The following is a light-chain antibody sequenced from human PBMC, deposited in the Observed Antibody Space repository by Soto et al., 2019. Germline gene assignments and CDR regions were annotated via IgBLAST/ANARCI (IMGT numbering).Light chain of an antibody. Sequence: DIQMTQSPSSVSASVGDRVTITCRASQGITTWLAWYQQKPGKGPKLLIYGSSTLHSGVPSRFSGSGSWTEFTHAINRQQPEDFATYHCQQTNSFPYIFGQGTKLEI. CDR1: QGITTW. V-gene: IGKV1-12*01. J-gene: IGKJ2*01. CDR2: GSS. CDR3: QQTNSFPYI.